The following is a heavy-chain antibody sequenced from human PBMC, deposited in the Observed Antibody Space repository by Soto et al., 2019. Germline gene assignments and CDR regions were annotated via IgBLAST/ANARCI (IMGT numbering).Heavy chain of an antibody. V-gene: IGHV3-21*01. D-gene: IGHD3-22*01. CDR1: VFTCSSYS. CDR2: ISSSSSYI. Sequence: RRSMRLSSSASVFTCSSYSMNWLRQAPGKGREWVSSISSSSSYICYADSVKGRFTISRDNAKNSLYLQMNSLRAEDTAVYYCARDFDYYDSSGPTGSYYGMDVWGQGTTVTVSS. CDR3: ARDFDYYDSSGPTGSYYGMDV. J-gene: IGHJ6*02.